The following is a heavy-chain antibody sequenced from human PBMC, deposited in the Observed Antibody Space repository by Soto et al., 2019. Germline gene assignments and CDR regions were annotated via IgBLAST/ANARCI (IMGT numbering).Heavy chain of an antibody. CDR1: GGSISSSSYY. CDR3: AGLGGDSSGYDY. D-gene: IGHD3-22*01. J-gene: IGHJ4*02. V-gene: IGHV4-39*01. CDR2: IYYSGST. Sequence: SETLSLTCTVSGGSISSSSYYWGWIRQPPGKGLEWIGSIYYSGSTYYNPSLKSRVTISVDTSKNQFSLKLSSVTAADTAVYYCAGLGGDSSGYDYWGQGTLVTVSS.